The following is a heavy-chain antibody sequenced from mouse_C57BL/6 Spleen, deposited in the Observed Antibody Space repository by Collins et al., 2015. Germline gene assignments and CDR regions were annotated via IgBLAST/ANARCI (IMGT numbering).Heavy chain of an antibody. V-gene: IGHV7-3*02. J-gene: IGHJ1*01. CDR3: ARELRRPYWYFDV. CDR1: GFTFTDYY. CDR2: IRNKANGYTT. D-gene: IGHD2-4*01. Sequence: EVKLVESGGGLVQPGGSLRLSCATSGFTFTDYYMSWVRQPPGKALEWLGFIRNKANGYTTEYSASVKGRFTISRDNSQSILYLQMNTLRAEDSATYYCARELRRPYWYFDVWGAGTTVTVSS.